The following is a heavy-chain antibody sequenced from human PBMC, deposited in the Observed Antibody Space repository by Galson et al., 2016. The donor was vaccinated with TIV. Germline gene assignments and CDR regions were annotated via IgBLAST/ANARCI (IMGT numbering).Heavy chain of an antibody. CDR2: ISDDGSNK. V-gene: IGHV3-30*03. CDR3: AREGYCSSASCSNWFDP. Sequence: SLRLSCAASGFTFSSYGMHWVRRAPGKGLEWVAVISDDGSNKYNADSVKGRLTISRDNSKNTLYLQMNSLRAEDTAVYYCAREGYCSSASCSNWFDPWGQGTLVTVSS. D-gene: IGHD2-2*01. CDR1: GFTFSSYG. J-gene: IGHJ5*02.